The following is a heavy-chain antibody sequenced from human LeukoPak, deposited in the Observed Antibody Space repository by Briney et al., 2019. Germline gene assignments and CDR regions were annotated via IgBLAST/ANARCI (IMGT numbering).Heavy chain of an antibody. Sequence: GGSLRLSCAVSGFTFSSYAMHWVRQAPGKGLEWVAVISYDGSNKYYADSVKGRFTISRDNSKNTLYLQMNSLRAEDTAVYYCARVWELLIDYRGQGTLVTVSS. V-gene: IGHV3-30-3*01. J-gene: IGHJ4*02. D-gene: IGHD1-26*01. CDR3: ARVWELLIDY. CDR1: GFTFSSYA. CDR2: ISYDGSNK.